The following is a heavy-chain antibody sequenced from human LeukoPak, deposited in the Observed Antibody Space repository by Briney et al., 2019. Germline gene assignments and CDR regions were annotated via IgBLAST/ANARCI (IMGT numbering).Heavy chain of an antibody. Sequence: GGSLRLSCTASGFTFGDYAMSWFRQAPGKGLEWVGFIRSKAYGRTTEYAASVKGRFTISRDDSKSIAYLQMNSLKTEDTAVYYCTRDRYYYDSSGYYYAGLIGGPIDYWGQGTLVTVSS. CDR3: TRDRYYYDSSGYYYAGLIGGPIDY. V-gene: IGHV3-49*03. CDR1: GFTFGDYA. J-gene: IGHJ4*02. D-gene: IGHD3-22*01. CDR2: IRSKAYGRTT.